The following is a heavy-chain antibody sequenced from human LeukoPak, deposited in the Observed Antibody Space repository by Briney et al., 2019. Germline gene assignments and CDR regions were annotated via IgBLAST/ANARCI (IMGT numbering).Heavy chain of an antibody. D-gene: IGHD2-15*01. CDR3: ARDQLYCSGGSCPYGMDV. J-gene: IGHJ6*02. CDR2: IWYDGSNK. CDR1: GFTFSSYG. Sequence: PGRSLRLSCAASGFTFSSYGMHWVRQAPGKGLEWVAVIWYDGSNKYYADSVEGRFTISRDNSKNTLYLQMNSLRAEDTAVYYCARDQLYCSGGSCPYGMDVWGQGTTVTVSS. V-gene: IGHV3-33*01.